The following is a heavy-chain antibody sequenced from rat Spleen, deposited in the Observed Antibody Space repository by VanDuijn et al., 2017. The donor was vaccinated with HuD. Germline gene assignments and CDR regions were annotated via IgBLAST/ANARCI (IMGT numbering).Heavy chain of an antibody. J-gene: IGHJ2*01. CDR3: ARDGGDY. V-gene: IGHV2-32*01. CDR2: MWYDGET. CDR1: GFSLTSYS. Sequence: QVQLKESGPGLVQPSQTLSLTCTVSGFSLTSYSVSWVRQSSGKGPEWMGRMWYDGETAYNSALKSRLSISSDTSKSQVFLQMNRLQTEDTATYYCARDGGDYWGQGVMVTVSS.